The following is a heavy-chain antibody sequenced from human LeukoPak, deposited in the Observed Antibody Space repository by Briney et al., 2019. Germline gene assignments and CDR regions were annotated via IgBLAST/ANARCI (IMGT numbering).Heavy chain of an antibody. J-gene: IGHJ4*02. D-gene: IGHD3-10*01. Sequence: TGGSLRLSCAASGFTVGSNTMSWVRQAPGKGLEWVSIIYSGGSTSYADSVKGRFTISRDNSKNTLHLQMNSLRAEDTAVYYCARDSYYGGYPLAGWGQGILVSVSS. V-gene: IGHV3-53*05. CDR2: IYSGGST. CDR1: GFTVGSNT. CDR3: ARDSYYGGYPLAG.